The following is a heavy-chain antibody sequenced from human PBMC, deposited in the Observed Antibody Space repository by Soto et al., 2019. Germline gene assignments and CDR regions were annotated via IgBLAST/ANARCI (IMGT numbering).Heavy chain of an antibody. Sequence: EVQLEESGGGLVQPGGSLRLSCEASGFTFSNSYWMHWVRQAPGKGLVWVSRINTDGSSTSYADSVKGRFIISRDNAKKTVYLQMNSLGPGDTAVYYCARDPRYYYYMDVWGKGTTVTVSS. CDR1: GFTFSNSYW. CDR2: INTDGSST. D-gene: IGHD6-6*01. V-gene: IGHV3-74*01. CDR3: ARDPRYYYYMDV. J-gene: IGHJ6*03.